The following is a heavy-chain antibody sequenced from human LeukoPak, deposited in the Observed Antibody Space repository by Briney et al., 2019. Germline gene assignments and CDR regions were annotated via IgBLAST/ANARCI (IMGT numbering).Heavy chain of an antibody. CDR2: IYYIGSP. CDR3: ARLPITKRAMDV. D-gene: IGHD1-14*01. CDR1: GDSIRSGDSY. Sequence: SETLSLTCSVSGDSIRSGDSYWGWIRQTPWKGLEWIGSIYYIGSPYYNPSLDSRRVTISVDTSKNQFSLKVTSVTAADTAVYCCARLPITKRAMDVWGQGTTVTVSS. V-gene: IGHV4-39*01. J-gene: IGHJ6*02.